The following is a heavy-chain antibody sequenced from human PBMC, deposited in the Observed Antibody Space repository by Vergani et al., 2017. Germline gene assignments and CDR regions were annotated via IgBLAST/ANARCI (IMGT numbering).Heavy chain of an antibody. J-gene: IGHJ2*01. V-gene: IGHV4-34*01. CDR1: GGSFSGYY. D-gene: IGHD2-15*01. Sequence: QVQLQQWGAGLLKPSETLSLSCAVYGGSFSGYYWSWIRQHPGKGLEWIGEINHSGSTNYNPSLKSRVTISVDTSKNQFSLKLSSVTAADTAVYYCARGNRYCSGGSCPNGWYFDLWGRGTLVTFSS. CDR3: ARGNRYCSGGSCPNGWYFDL. CDR2: INHSGST.